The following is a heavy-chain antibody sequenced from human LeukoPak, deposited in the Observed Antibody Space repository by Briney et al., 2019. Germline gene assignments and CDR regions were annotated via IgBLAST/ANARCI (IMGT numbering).Heavy chain of an antibody. J-gene: IGHJ5*02. CDR3: ARASYFHCTNGVCYTEEGNWFAP. Sequence: AAVKVSCKASGYTFTSYGISWVRQAPGQGREWMGWISAYNGNTNYAQKLQGRGNVTTDTSTSTAYMELRSLRSDDTAVYYCARASYFHCTNGVCYTEEGNWFAPWGQGTLVTVSS. D-gene: IGHD2-8*01. V-gene: IGHV1-18*01. CDR1: GYTFTSYG. CDR2: ISAYNGNT.